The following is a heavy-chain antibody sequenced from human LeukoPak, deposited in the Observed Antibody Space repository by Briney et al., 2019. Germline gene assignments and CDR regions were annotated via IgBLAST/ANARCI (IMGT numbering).Heavy chain of an antibody. Sequence: PGGSLRLSCAASGFTFSSYAMSWVRQAPGKGLEWVSAISGSGGSTYYADSVKGRFTISRDNSKNTLYLQMNSLRAEDTAVYYCAKAGGLQLWLRVDYWGQGTLVTVSS. D-gene: IGHD5-18*01. J-gene: IGHJ4*02. CDR3: AKAGGLQLWLRVDY. V-gene: IGHV3-23*01. CDR2: ISGSGGST. CDR1: GFTFSSYA.